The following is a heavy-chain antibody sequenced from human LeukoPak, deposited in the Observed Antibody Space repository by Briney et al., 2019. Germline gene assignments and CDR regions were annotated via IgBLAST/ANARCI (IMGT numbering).Heavy chain of an antibody. CDR3: ARVYDTYYFDY. CDR1: GYSISSGYY. CDR2: IYHSGST. J-gene: IGHJ4*02. V-gene: IGHV4-38-2*02. D-gene: IGHD2/OR15-2a*01. Sequence: SETLSLTCTVSGYSISSGYYWGWIRQPPGKGLEWIGSIYHSGSTYYNPSLKSRVTISVDTSKNQFSLKLSSVTAVDTAVYYCARVYDTYYFDYWGQGTLVTVSS.